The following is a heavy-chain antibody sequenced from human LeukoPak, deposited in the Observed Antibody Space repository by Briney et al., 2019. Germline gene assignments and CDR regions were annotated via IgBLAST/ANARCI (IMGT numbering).Heavy chain of an antibody. CDR1: GYTFTRYY. CDR3: ARGRGYCSSTSCPPGY. D-gene: IGHD2-2*01. Sequence: ASVKVSCKASGYTFTRYYMHWVRQAPGQGLEWMGWINPNSGGTNYAQEFQGWVTMTRDTSISTAYMELSRLRSDDTAVYYCARGRGYCSSTSCPPGYWGQGTLVTVSS. V-gene: IGHV1-2*04. J-gene: IGHJ4*02. CDR2: INPNSGGT.